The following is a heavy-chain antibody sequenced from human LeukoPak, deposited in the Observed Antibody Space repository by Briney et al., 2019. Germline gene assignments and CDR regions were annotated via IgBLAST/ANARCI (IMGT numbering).Heavy chain of an antibody. Sequence: ASVRVSCKASRYTFTDYYIHWVRQARGQGLEWMGLIDPNTGGTNYAQMFVDRVTVTRDTSINTAYMELRRLRPDDTAVYYCARGRIVENLAVTPNWLDPWGQGTLVTVSS. CDR1: RYTFTDYY. D-gene: IGHD2-15*01. CDR3: ARGRIVENLAVTPNWLDP. CDR2: IDPNTGGT. V-gene: IGHV1-2*02. J-gene: IGHJ5*02.